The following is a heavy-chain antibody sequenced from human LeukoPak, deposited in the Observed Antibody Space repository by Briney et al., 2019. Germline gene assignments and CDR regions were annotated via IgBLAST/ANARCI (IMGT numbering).Heavy chain of an antibody. CDR3: ARDRTDDYVWGSYRYTNYDY. Sequence: ASVKVSCKASGYTFTSYGISWVRQAPGQGLEWMGWISAYNGNTNYAQKLQGRVTMTTDTSTSTAYMELRSLRSDDTAVYYCARDRTDDYVWGSYRYTNYDYWGQGTLVTVSS. V-gene: IGHV1-18*01. CDR2: ISAYNGNT. CDR1: GYTFTSYG. D-gene: IGHD3-16*02. J-gene: IGHJ4*02.